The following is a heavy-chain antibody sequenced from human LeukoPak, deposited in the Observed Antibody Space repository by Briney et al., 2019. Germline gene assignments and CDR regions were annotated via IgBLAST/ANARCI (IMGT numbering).Heavy chain of an antibody. CDR1: GFTFSSHA. V-gene: IGHV3-23*01. Sequence: PGGSLRLSCAASGFTFSSHAMTWVRQAPGKGLEWVSVISGNDGSTYYADSVEGRFTISRDNSKSTLYLQMNSLRAEDTAVYYCARELGWLRYRDYWGQGTLVTVSS. J-gene: IGHJ4*02. CDR2: ISGNDGST. CDR3: ARELGWLRYRDY. D-gene: IGHD5-12*01.